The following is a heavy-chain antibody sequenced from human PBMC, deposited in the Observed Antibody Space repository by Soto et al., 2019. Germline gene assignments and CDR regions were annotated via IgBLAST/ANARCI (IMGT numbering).Heavy chain of an antibody. CDR2: MNPNSGNT. V-gene: IGHV1-8*01. CDR1: GYTFTSYD. J-gene: IGHJ5*02. CDR3: ARERTRGFDP. Sequence: QVQLLQAGDEVKKHGASVKVSCKASGYTFTSYDINWVRQATGQGLEWMGWMNPNSGNTAYAQKFLGRVTMTRNTSISTAYMELTSLRSEDTAVYYCARERTRGFDPWGQGTLVTVSS.